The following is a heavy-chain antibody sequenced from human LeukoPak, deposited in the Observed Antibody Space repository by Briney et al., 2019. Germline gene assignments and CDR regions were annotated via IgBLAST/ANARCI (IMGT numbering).Heavy chain of an antibody. Sequence: GGSLRLSRAASGFTVGSNYMTWVRQAPGKGLEWVSVIYSGGSAYYADSVKGRFTISRDNSKNTLYLQMNSLRAEDTAVYFCASNGVLITGTTDGFDIWGQGTMVTVSS. V-gene: IGHV3-53*01. D-gene: IGHD1-7*01. CDR2: IYSGGSA. CDR1: GFTVGSNY. CDR3: ASNGVLITGTTDGFDI. J-gene: IGHJ3*02.